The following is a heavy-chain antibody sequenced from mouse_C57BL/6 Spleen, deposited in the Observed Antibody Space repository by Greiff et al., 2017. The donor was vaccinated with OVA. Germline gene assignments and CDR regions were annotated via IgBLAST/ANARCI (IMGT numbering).Heavy chain of an antibody. CDR2: ISDGGSYT. V-gene: IGHV5-4*03. Sequence: EVKVEESGGGLVKPGGSLKLSCAASGFTFSSYAMSWVRQTPEKRLEWVATISDGGSYTYYPDNVKGRFTISRDNAKNNLYLQMSHLKSEDTAMYYCAILDYAWFAYWGQGTLVTVSA. J-gene: IGHJ3*01. CDR3: AILDYAWFAY. D-gene: IGHD2-4*01. CDR1: GFTFSSYA.